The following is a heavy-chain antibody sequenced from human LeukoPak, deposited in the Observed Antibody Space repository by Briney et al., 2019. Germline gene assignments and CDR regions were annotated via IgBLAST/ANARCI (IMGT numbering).Heavy chain of an antibody. J-gene: IGHJ5*02. V-gene: IGHV1-69*05. CDR1: GGSFSSYG. Sequence: SVKVSCKASGGSFSSYGISWVRQAPGQGLEWVGGIIPMLGRSNYAQKFQGRVTISTDESTSTAYMEMSSLRSEDTAVYYCAREDHTANNWFDPWGQGTLVTVSS. CDR3: AREDHTANNWFDP. D-gene: IGHD5-18*01. CDR2: IIPMLGRS.